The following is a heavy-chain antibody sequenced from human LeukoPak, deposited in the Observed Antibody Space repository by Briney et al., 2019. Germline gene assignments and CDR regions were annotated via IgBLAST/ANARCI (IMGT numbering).Heavy chain of an antibody. D-gene: IGHD2-2*01. J-gene: IGHJ5*02. CDR3: TREARVGNWFDP. CDR2: INPDNGGT. Sequence: GASVKASCRASGYTFTDYDIHWVGQAPGQGLEWMGWINPDNGGTNYAQRFQGRVTMTRDTSIRTVYMDLSRLRSDDTAVFYCTREARVGNWFDPWGQGTQVTVSS. V-gene: IGHV1-2*02. CDR1: GYTFTDYD.